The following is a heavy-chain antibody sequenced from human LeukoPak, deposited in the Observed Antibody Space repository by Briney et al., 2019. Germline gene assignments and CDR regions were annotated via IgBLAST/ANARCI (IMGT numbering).Heavy chain of an antibody. CDR2: IYYSGKS. CDR3: ARGESDWGSPLYYFGY. V-gene: IGHV4-59*01. CDR1: GGSISSYY. J-gene: IGHJ4*02. D-gene: IGHD7-27*01. Sequence: SETLSLTCTVSGGSISSYYWNWIRQSPGKGLEWIGHIYYSGKSSYNPSLKSRVTISLDTSKNQFSLRLTSVTAADTAVFYCARGESDWGSPLYYFGYWGQGTLVTVSS.